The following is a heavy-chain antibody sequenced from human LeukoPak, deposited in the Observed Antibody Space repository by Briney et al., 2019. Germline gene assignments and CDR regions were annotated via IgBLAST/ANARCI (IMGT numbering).Heavy chain of an antibody. CDR1: VYSFTGYS. CDR3: ATRNNSYFDY. V-gene: IGHV1-2*02. D-gene: IGHD1-20*01. J-gene: IGHJ4*02. Sequence: ASVKVSCKASVYSFTGYSMHWVRQAPGQGLEWMGWINPNSGGTKFAQKFQGRVTMTRDTSISTAYMEVSRLRSDDTAVYYCATRNNSYFDYWGQGTLVTVSS. CDR2: INPNSGGT.